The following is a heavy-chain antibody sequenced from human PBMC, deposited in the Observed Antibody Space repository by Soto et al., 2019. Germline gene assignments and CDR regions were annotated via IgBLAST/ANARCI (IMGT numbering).Heavy chain of an antibody. CDR3: CSYSSSSVGAFDM. D-gene: IGHD6-6*01. Sequence: GGSLRLSCATSGFPFNKAWMTWVRQAPGKGLEWVGRIKSEADGGTTDYAAPVKGRFTISRDDSSNTVDLKMNSLRTEDTAVYYCCSYSSSSVGAFDMWGQGTMVTV. V-gene: IGHV3-15*01. J-gene: IGHJ3*02. CDR1: GFPFNKAW. CDR2: IKSEADGGTT.